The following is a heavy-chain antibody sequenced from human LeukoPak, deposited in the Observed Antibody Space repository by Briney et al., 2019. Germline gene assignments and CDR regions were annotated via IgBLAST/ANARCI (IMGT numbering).Heavy chain of an antibody. Sequence: GGSLRLSCKPSGFTFGDYAMSWVRQAPGKGLEWVGFIRSRAIGATTDYGASVAGRFTVSRDDSKGIDYLQMNSLKTEDTAVYYCTRDCSGSRCYEEMDYWGQGTLVTVSS. CDR2: IRSRAIGATT. CDR1: GFTFGDYA. J-gene: IGHJ4*02. V-gene: IGHV3-49*04. CDR3: TRDCSGSRCYEEMDY. D-gene: IGHD2-15*01.